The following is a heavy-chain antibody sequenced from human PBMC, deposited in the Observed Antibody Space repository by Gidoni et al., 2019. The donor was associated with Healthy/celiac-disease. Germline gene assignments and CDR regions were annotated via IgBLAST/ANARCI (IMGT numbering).Heavy chain of an antibody. CDR2: VDPEDVET. CDR3: ATSTVLLWFAFDY. D-gene: IGHD3-10*01. CDR1: GYTLTEFS. Sequence: QVQLVQSGAEVKTPGASVKVSCKVSGYTLTEFSMHWGRQAPGKGLEGMGGVDPEDVETIYEQKFQGRVTMTEDTSTDTADMELSSLRSEDTAVYYCATSTVLLWFAFDYWGQGTLVTVSS. V-gene: IGHV1-24*01. J-gene: IGHJ4*02.